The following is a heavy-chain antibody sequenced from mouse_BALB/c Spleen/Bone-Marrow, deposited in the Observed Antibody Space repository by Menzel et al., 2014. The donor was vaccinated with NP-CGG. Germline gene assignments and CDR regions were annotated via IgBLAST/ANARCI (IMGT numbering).Heavy chain of an antibody. CDR3: ARGYGNSVAWFAY. D-gene: IGHD2-10*02. CDR1: GYTFTSYW. Sequence: VQLQQSGAEPVRPGTSVKLSCKAAGYTFTSYWMNWVRQRPGQGLEWIGMIDPSDSETHYNQMFKDKATLTVDKSSSTAYVQLSSLTSEDSAVYYCARGYGNSVAWFAYWGQGSLVTVSA. V-gene: IGHV1-61*01. CDR2: IDPSDSET. J-gene: IGHJ3*01.